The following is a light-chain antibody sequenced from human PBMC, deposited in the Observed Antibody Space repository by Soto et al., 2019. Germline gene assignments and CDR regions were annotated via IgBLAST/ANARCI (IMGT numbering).Light chain of an antibody. V-gene: IGKV3-20*01. Sequence: ETVLTQSPGTLSLSPGERATLSCRASQSIRSNYLAWYRQTPGQAPRLLIYGASKRASGIADRFSGSGSGTDFTLIISRLEPEDFALYYCQQYNNWPPRGTFGQGTKVEIK. CDR1: QSIRSNY. CDR3: QQYNNWPPRGT. CDR2: GAS. J-gene: IGKJ1*01.